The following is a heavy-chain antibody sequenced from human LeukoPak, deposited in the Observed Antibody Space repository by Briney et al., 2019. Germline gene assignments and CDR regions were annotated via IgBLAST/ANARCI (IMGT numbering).Heavy chain of an antibody. CDR2: IYYSGST. D-gene: IGHD2-2*01. CDR3: AREAPGSKDY. Sequence: SETLSLTCTVSGGSISSSSYYWGWIRRPPGKGLEWIGSIYYSGSTYYNPSLKSRVTISVDTSNNQFSLKVNSVTAADTAVYYCAREAPGSKDYWGQGTLVTVSS. J-gene: IGHJ4*02. V-gene: IGHV4-39*07. CDR1: GGSISSSSYY.